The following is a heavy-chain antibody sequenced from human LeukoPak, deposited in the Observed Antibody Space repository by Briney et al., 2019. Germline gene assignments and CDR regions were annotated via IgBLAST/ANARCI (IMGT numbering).Heavy chain of an antibody. V-gene: IGHV4-61*02. CDR3: ARGPGRLGYCSGGSCRGYWFDP. CDR2: IYTSGST. D-gene: IGHD2-15*01. J-gene: IGHJ5*02. CDR1: GGSISSGSYY. Sequence: PSQTLSLTCTVSGGSISSGSYYWSWIRQPAGKGLEWIGRIYTSGSTNYNPSLKSRVTISVDTSKNQFSLKLSSVTAADTAVYYCARGPGRLGYCSGGSCRGYWFDPWGQGTLVTVSS.